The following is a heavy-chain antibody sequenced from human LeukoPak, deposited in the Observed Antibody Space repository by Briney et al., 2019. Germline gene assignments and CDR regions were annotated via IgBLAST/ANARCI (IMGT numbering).Heavy chain of an antibody. V-gene: IGHV4-59*01. Sequence: SETLSLTCTVSGGSISSYYWSWIRQPPGKGLEWIGYIYYSGSTNYNPSLKSRVTISVDTSKNQFSLKLRSVTAADTAVYYCARELRVDYFDYWGQGTLVTVSS. CDR2: IYYSGST. J-gene: IGHJ4*02. D-gene: IGHD5-12*01. CDR1: GGSISSYY. CDR3: ARELRVDYFDY.